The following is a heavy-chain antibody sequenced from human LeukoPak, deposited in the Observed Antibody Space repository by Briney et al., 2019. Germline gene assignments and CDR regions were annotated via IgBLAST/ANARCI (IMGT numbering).Heavy chain of an antibody. CDR1: GYSFSNYW. J-gene: IGHJ4*02. V-gene: IGHV5-51*01. CDR3: ARQYYDILTDPNYFDS. Sequence: GESLKISCKGSGYSFSNYWIGWVRQMPGKGLECVGIIFPGDSDTRYSPSFQGQVTMSADKSISTAYLQWSSLKAADTAMYYCARQYYDILTDPNYFDSWGQGTLVTVSS. CDR2: IFPGDSDT. D-gene: IGHD3-9*01.